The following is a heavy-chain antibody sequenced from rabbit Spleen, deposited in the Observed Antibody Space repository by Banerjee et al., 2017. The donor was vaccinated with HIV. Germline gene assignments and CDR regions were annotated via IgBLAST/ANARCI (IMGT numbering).Heavy chain of an antibody. CDR2: IYTGRGSS. Sequence: MSWVRQAPGKGLEWIGAIYTGRGSSDYANWVNGRFTISSDNAQYTVDLQMHSLTAADTATYFCAKDLTDVIGWNFGLWGPGTLVTVS. CDR3: AKDLTDVIGWNFGL. D-gene: IGHD1-1*01. V-gene: IGHV1S7*01. J-gene: IGHJ4*01.